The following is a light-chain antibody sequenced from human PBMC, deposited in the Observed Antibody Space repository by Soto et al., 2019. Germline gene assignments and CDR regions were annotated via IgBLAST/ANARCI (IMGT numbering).Light chain of an antibody. Sequence: DIQMTQSPSTLSASVGDRVTITCRASHNLYKWLAWYQQKPGKAPKLLIYEASSLQSGVPSRFSGSGSETEFTLTISRLQPDDFATYFCHSRAFGQGTRLEIK. CDR1: HNLYKW. V-gene: IGKV1-5*03. J-gene: IGKJ5*01. CDR2: EAS. CDR3: HSRA.